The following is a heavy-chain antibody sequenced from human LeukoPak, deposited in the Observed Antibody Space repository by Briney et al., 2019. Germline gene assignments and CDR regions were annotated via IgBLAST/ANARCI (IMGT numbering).Heavy chain of an antibody. J-gene: IGHJ4*02. D-gene: IGHD3-10*01. CDR1: GYTFTGYY. CDR3: ARGHSTMVRGVIIPFDY. CDR2: INPNSGGT. Sequence: GASVKVSCKASGYTFTGYYMHWVRQAPGQGLEWMGRINPNSGGTNYAQKFQGRVTMTRDTSISTAYMELSRLRSDDTAVYYCARGHSTMVRGVIIPFDYWGQGTLVTVSP. V-gene: IGHV1-2*06.